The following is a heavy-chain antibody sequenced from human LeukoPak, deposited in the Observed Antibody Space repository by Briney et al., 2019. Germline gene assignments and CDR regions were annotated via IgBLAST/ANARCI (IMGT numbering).Heavy chain of an antibody. CDR1: GGSISSYY. CDR2: IYTSGST. V-gene: IGHV4-4*07. D-gene: IGHD6-19*01. J-gene: IGHJ4*02. CDR3: ARVGRYSSGSFYFDQ. Sequence: PSETLSLTCTVSGGSISSYYWSWIRQPAGKGLEWIGRIYTSGSTNYNPSPKSRVTMSVDTSKNQFSLKLSSVTAADTAVYYCARVGRYSSGSFYFDQWGQGILVTVSS.